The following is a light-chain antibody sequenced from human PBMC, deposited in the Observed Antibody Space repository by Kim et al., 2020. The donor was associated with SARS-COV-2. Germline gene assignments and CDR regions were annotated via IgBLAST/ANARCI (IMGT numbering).Light chain of an antibody. CDR3: SSYTSSSPYV. CDR2: DVS. J-gene: IGLJ1*01. Sequence: GQSITLSRTGTSSDVGGYNYVSWYQQHPGKAPKLMIYDVSNRPSGVSNRFSGSKSGNTASLTISGLQAEDEADYYCSSYTSSSPYVFGTGTKVTVL. V-gene: IGLV2-14*03. CDR1: SSDVGGYNY.